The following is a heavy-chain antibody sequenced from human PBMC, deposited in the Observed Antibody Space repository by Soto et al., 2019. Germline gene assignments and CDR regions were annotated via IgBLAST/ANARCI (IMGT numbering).Heavy chain of an antibody. Sequence: QVQLVQSAAEVKKPGASVKVSCKASGYTFTSYDINWVRQATGQGIEWMGWMNHSSGYTGYAQKCQGRVTMNRNNATSTAYKELRSLTSEDTAVYYCGRTTGTTDYWGQGTLVTV. D-gene: IGHD1-1*01. V-gene: IGHV1-8*01. CDR1: GYTFTSYD. CDR3: GRTTGTTDY. J-gene: IGHJ4*02. CDR2: MNHSSGYT.